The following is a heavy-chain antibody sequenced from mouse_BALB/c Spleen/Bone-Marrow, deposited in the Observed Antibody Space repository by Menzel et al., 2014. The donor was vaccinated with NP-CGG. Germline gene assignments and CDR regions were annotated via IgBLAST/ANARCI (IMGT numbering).Heavy chain of an antibody. Sequence: QVQLQQSGAELVKPGASVQMSCKASGYTFTSYSMHWVKQTPGQGLEWIGTFYPGNGDTSYNQKFKGKATLTADTFSSTAYMQLSSLTSEDSAVYYCARGWLITYWGQGTLVTVSA. J-gene: IGHJ3*01. CDR2: FYPGNGDT. CDR1: GYTFTSYS. V-gene: IGHV1-12*01. CDR3: ARGWLITY. D-gene: IGHD1-1*02.